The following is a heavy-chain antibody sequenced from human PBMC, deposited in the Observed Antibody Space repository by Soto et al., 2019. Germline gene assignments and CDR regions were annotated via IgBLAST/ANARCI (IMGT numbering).Heavy chain of an antibody. CDR1: GFTFSNAW. CDR2: SKSKTDGGTT. D-gene: IGHD3-3*01. Sequence: EVQLVESGEGLVKPGGSLRLSCAASGFTFSNAWMNWVCQAPGKGLEWVGRSKSKTDGGTTDYAAPVKGRFTISRDDSKNTLYLQMNSLKTEDTAVYYCTGQNYDFWSGYPIDFHYWGQGTLVTVSS. CDR3: TGQNYDFWSGYPIDFHY. J-gene: IGHJ4*02. V-gene: IGHV3-15*07.